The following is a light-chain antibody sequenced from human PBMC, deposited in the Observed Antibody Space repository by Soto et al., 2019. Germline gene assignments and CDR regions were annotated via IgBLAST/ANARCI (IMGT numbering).Light chain of an antibody. V-gene: IGKV1-5*03. J-gene: IGKJ4*01. CDR3: QNYNTYPLT. CDR2: EAS. Sequence: DIQMTQSPSTLSASVGDRVTITCRASQSIGSWLAWYQQKPGITPNLLIYEASTLESGVPSRFSGSGSGTEFTLTISSLQSDDFATYYCQNYNTYPLTFGGGTKVEIK. CDR1: QSIGSW.